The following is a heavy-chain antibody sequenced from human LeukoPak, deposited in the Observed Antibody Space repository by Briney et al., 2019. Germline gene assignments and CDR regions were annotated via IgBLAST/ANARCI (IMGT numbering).Heavy chain of an antibody. CDR1: GGTFSSYA. D-gene: IGHD3-22*01. V-gene: IGHV1-69*01. CDR2: IIPIFGTA. J-gene: IGHJ4*02. Sequence: SVKVSCKASGGTFSSYAISWVRQAPGQGLEWMGGIIPIFGTANYAQKFQGRVTITADESTSTAYMELSSLRSEDTAVYYCAREPVNEYYYNSSGYFDYWGQGTLVTVSS. CDR3: AREPVNEYYYNSSGYFDY.